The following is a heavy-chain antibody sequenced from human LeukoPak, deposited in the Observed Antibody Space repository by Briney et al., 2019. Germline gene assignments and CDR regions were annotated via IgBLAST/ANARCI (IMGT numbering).Heavy chain of an antibody. Sequence: PSETLSLTCTVSGGSISSYYWSWLRQPAGKGLEWIGRIYTSGSTNYNPSLKSRVTMSVDTSKNQFSLKLSSVTAADTAVYYCARYTMVRGVIGYYYYMDVWGKGTTVTVSS. CDR2: IYTSGST. D-gene: IGHD3-10*01. J-gene: IGHJ6*03. CDR1: GGSISSYY. CDR3: ARYTMVRGVIGYYYYMDV. V-gene: IGHV4-4*07.